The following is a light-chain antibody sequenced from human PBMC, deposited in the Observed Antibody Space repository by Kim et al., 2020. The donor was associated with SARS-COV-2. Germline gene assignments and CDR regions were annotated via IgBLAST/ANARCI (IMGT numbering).Light chain of an antibody. CDR2: ENY. J-gene: IGLJ3*02. V-gene: IGLV6-57*03. Sequence: GKTVTITCTRSSGRIASDYVQWYQRRPGSAPTTVIYENYQRPSGVPDRFSGSIDRSSNSASLTISGLRTEDEADYYCQSYDTSDQVFGGGTQLTVL. CDR1: SGRIASDY. CDR3: QSYDTSDQV.